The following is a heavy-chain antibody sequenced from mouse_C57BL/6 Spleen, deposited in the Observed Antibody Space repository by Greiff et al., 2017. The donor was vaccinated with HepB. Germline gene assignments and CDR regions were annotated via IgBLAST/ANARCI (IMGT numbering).Heavy chain of an antibody. CDR1: GYTFTSYW. D-gene: IGHD1-1*02. V-gene: IGHV1-5*01. Sequence: EVQLQESGTVLARPGASVKMSCKTSGYTFTSYWMHWVKQRPGQGLEWIGAIYPGNSDTSYNQKFKGKAKLTAVTSASTAYMELSSLTNEDSAVYYCTVVYGGSYYFDYWGQGTTLTVSS. CDR2: IYPGNSDT. J-gene: IGHJ2*01. CDR3: TVVYGGSYYFDY.